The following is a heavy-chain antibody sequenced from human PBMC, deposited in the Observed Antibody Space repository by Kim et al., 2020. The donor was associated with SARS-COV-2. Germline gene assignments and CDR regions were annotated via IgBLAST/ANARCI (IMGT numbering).Heavy chain of an antibody. CDR2: ISYDGSNN. CDR1: GFTLSTFA. V-gene: IGHV3-30-3*01. Sequence: GGSLRLSCAASGFTLSTFAMHWVRQTPGKGLQWVAVISYDGSNNHYSDSVKGQYTISRDNSKNTLYLQMNSLRPEDTAVYHCARDPWSRLRGLIYSYYGMDVWGQGTTVTVSS. J-gene: IGHJ6*02. D-gene: IGHD3-10*01. CDR3: ARDPWSRLRGLIYSYYGMDV.